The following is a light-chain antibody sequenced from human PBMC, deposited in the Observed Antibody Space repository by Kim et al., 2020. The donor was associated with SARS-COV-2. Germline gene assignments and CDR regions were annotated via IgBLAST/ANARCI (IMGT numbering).Light chain of an antibody. CDR3: QAWDSSTAQVV. J-gene: IGLJ3*02. CDR1: KLGDKY. V-gene: IGLV3-1*01. CDR2: QDT. Sequence: SYELTQPPSVSVSPGQTASITCFGDKLGDKYTHWYLQKPGQYPVLVIYQDTKRSSGIPDRFSGSNSGNTATLTISGTQSTDEADYYCQAWDSSTAQVVVVGGTQLTVL.